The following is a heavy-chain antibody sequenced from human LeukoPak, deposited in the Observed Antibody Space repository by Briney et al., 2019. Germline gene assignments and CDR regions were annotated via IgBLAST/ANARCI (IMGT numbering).Heavy chain of an antibody. Sequence: GGSLRLSCAASGFTFSSYGMHWVRQAPGKGLEWVAVISYDGSNKYYADSVKGRFTISRDNAKNSLYLQMNSLRAEDTAVYYCARRQDCSGGSCYSPHFDYWGQGTLVTVSS. V-gene: IGHV3-30*03. J-gene: IGHJ4*02. D-gene: IGHD2-15*01. CDR2: ISYDGSNK. CDR3: ARRQDCSGGSCYSPHFDY. CDR1: GFTFSSYG.